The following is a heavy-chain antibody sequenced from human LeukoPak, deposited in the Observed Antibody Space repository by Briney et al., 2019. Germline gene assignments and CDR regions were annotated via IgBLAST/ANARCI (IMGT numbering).Heavy chain of an antibody. V-gene: IGHV4-59*01. CDR3: ARVGFGNTPHPIDY. D-gene: IGHD4-23*01. CDR1: GGSISSYY. CDR2: IYYTRST. J-gene: IGHJ4*02. Sequence: PSETLSLTCTVSGGSISSYYWSWIRQPPGKGLEWIGYIYYTRSTSYNPSLKSRVTISVDTSKNQFSLKLRSVTAADTAVYYCARVGFGNTPHPIDYWGQGTLVTVSS.